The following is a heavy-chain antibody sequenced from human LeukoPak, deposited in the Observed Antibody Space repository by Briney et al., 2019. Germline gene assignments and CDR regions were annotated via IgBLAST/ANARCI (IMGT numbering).Heavy chain of an antibody. CDR1: GYTFTGYY. J-gene: IGHJ4*02. V-gene: IGHV1-2*06. Sequence: ASVKVSCKASGYTFTGYYMHWVRQAPGHGLEWMGRINPNSGGTNYAQKFQGRVTMTRDTSISTAYMELSRLRSDDTAVYYCARPGPLRGIGMSVNDYWGQGTLVTVSS. CDR3: ARPGPLRGIGMSVNDY. D-gene: IGHD1-26*01. CDR2: INPNSGGT.